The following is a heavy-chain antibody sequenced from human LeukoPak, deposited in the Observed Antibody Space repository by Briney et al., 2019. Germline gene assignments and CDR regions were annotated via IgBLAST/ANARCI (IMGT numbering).Heavy chain of an antibody. CDR1: GYSFTSLW. CDR2: IYPADSDT. J-gene: IGHJ4*02. CDR3: ARLHRSGYYYFDH. D-gene: IGHD3-22*01. V-gene: IGHV5-51*01. Sequence: GESLKISCKASGYSFTSLWIGWVRQRPGKGLEWMGIIYPADSDTRYSPSFQAQVTISADKSISTAYLQWSSLEASDTAMYYCARLHRSGYYYFDHWGQGTLVTVSS.